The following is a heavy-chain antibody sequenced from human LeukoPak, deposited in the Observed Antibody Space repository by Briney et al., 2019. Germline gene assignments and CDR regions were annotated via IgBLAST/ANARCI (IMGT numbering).Heavy chain of an antibody. D-gene: IGHD6-19*01. CDR3: VKGPRPDITVAHTVEN. V-gene: IGHV3-23*01. Sequence: GRSLRLSRAASGFFVSTSAMSWVSQVPRGCLEWVSSIIGRGDSTYVADSVKGRFTISRDNSKNSLYLQMNTVRAEDTAVYYCVKGPRPDITVAHTVENWGQGTLVTVSS. CDR2: IIGRGDST. CDR1: GFFVSTSA. J-gene: IGHJ4*02.